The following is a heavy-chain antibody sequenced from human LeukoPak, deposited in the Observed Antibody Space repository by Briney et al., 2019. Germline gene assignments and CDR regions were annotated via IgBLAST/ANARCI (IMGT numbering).Heavy chain of an antibody. D-gene: IGHD2-15*01. J-gene: IGHJ4*02. V-gene: IGHV3-23*01. CDR1: GFTFGSYA. Sequence: GGSLSLSCAASGFTFGSYAMSWVRQAPGKGLEWVSAISGSGGSTYYADSVKGRFTISRDNSKNTLYLQMNSLRAEDTAVYYCARNQPLLSAFDYWGQGTLVTVSS. CDR3: ARNQPLLSAFDY. CDR2: ISGSGGST.